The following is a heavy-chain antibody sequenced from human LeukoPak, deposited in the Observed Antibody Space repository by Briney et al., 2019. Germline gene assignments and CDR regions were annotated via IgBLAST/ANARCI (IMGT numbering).Heavy chain of an antibody. V-gene: IGHV1-2*02. CDR2: INPNSGGT. D-gene: IGHD2-15*01. CDR3: ARDPGYCSGGSCFNWFDP. CDR1: GYTFTGYY. J-gene: IGHJ5*02. Sequence: ASVKVSCKASGYTFTGYYMHWVRQAPGQGLNWMGWINPNSGGTNYAQKFQGRVTMTRDTSISTAYMELSRLRSDDTAVYYCARDPGYCSGGSCFNWFDPWGQGTLVTVSS.